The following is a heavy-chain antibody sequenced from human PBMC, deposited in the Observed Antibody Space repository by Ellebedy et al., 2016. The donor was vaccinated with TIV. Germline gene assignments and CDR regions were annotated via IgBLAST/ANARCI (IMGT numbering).Heavy chain of an antibody. CDR1: GGSISSSSYY. Sequence: MPSETLSLTCTVSGGSISSSSYYWGWIRQPPGKGLEWIGSIYYSGSTYYNPSLKSRVTISVDTSKNQFSLKLSSVTAADTAVYYCARHHYYDFWSVMGAFDIWGQGTMVTVSS. CDR3: ARHHYYDFWSVMGAFDI. D-gene: IGHD3-3*01. CDR2: IYYSGST. J-gene: IGHJ3*02. V-gene: IGHV4-39*01.